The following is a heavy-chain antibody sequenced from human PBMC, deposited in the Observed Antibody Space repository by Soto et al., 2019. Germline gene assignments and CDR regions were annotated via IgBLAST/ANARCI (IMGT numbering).Heavy chain of an antibody. D-gene: IGHD3-10*01. J-gene: IGHJ6*03. CDR1: GFTFSSYA. V-gene: IGHV3-23*01. CDR2: ISGSGGST. CDR3: ARGIELRELLWLGRDYYYYYMDV. Sequence: EVQLLESGGGLVQPGGSLRLSCAASGFTFSSYAMSWVRQAPGKGLEWVSAISGSGGSTYYADSVKGRFTISRDNSKNTLYLQMNSLRAEDTAVYYCARGIELRELLWLGRDYYYYYMDVWGKGTTVTVSS.